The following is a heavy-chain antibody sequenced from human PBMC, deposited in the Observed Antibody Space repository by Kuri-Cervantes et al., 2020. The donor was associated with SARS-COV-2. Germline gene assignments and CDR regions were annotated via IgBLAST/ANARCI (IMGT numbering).Heavy chain of an antibody. V-gene: IGHV3-53*01. CDR2: IYSGGST. J-gene: IGHJ4*02. CDR3: ATGVRGYSYGPDY. CDR1: GFTVSSNY. Sequence: GESLKISCAASGFTVSSNYMSWVRQAPGKGLEWVSVIYSGGSTYYADSVKGRFAISRDNAKNSLYLQMNSLRAEDTAVYYCATGVRGYSYGPDYWGQGTLVTVSS. D-gene: IGHD5-18*01.